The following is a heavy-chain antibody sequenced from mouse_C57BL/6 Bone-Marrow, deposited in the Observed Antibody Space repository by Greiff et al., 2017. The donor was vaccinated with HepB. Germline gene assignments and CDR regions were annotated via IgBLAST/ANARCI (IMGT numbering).Heavy chain of an antibody. D-gene: IGHD1-1*01. CDR3: TRDRPYYYGSSWYFDV. Sequence: EVMLVESGEGLVKPGGSLKLSCAASGFTFSSYAMSWVRQTPEKRLAWVAYISSGGDYIYYADTVKGRFTISRDNARNTLYLQMSSLKSEDTAMYYCTRDRPYYYGSSWYFDVWGTGTTVTVSS. J-gene: IGHJ1*03. V-gene: IGHV5-9-1*02. CDR2: ISSGGDYI. CDR1: GFTFSSYA.